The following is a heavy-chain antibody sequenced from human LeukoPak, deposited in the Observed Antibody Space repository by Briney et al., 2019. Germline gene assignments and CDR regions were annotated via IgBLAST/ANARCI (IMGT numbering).Heavy chain of an antibody. J-gene: IGHJ4*02. V-gene: IGHV3-33*01. CDR1: GFTFSSYG. CDR2: IWYDGSNK. Sequence: PGRSLRLSCAASGFTFSSYGMHWVRQAPGKGLEWVAVIWYDGSNKYYADSVKGRFTISRDNSKNTLYLQMNSLRAEDTAVYYCARDGYRDGETTYSSSSSLVGIMIRGSFDYWGQGTLVTVSS. CDR3: ARDGYRDGETTYSSSSSLVGIMIRGSFDY. D-gene: IGHD6-6*01.